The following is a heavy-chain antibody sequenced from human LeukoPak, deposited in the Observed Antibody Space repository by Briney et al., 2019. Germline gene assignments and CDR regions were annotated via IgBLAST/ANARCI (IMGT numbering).Heavy chain of an antibody. J-gene: IGHJ4*02. CDR3: AREADHYYYDSSGYNAFDY. V-gene: IGHV3-21*01. CDR2: ISSSSSYI. CDR1: GFTFSSYS. D-gene: IGHD3-22*01. Sequence: PGGSLRLSCAASGFTFSSYSMNWVRQAPGKGLEWVSSISSSSSYIYYADSVKGRFTISRDNAKNSLYLQMNSLRAEDTAVYYCAREADHYYYDSSGYNAFDYWGQGTLVTVSS.